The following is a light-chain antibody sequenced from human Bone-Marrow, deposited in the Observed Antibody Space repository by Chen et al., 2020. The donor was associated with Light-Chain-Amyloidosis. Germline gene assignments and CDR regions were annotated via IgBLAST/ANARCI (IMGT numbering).Light chain of an antibody. J-gene: IGLJ1*01. CDR1: SSDVGGDNH. Sequence: QSALTQPASVSGFPRQSITISSTGTSSDVGGDNHVSWYQQHPGKAPKLIIYEVTKRPSWVPDRFSGSKSDNTASLTISGLQTEDEADYFCSSYTSTNTLVFGSGTRVTVL. V-gene: IGLV2-14*01. CDR2: EVT. CDR3: SSYTSTNTLV.